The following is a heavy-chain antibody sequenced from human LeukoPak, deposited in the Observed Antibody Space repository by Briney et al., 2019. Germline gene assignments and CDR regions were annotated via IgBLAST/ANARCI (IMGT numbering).Heavy chain of an antibody. D-gene: IGHD2-2*01. CDR1: GGSISSGGYY. Sequence: SETLSLTCTVSGGSISSGGYYWSWIRQPPGKGLEWIGYIYHSGSTYYNPSLKSRVTISVDRSKNQFSLKLSSVTAADTAVYYCARASGYCSSTSCYGDYMDVWGKGTTVTVSS. J-gene: IGHJ6*03. V-gene: IGHV4-30-2*01. CDR2: IYHSGST. CDR3: ARASGYCSSTSCYGDYMDV.